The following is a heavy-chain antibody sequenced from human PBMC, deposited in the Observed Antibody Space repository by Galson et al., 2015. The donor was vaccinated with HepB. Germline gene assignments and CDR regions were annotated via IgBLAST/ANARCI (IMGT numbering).Heavy chain of an antibody. J-gene: IGHJ2*01. CDR2: IIPIFGTA. CDR3: ASTDIVVVVAAQWYFDL. V-gene: IGHV1-69*13. CDR1: GGTFSSYA. Sequence: SVKVSCKASGGTFSSYAISWVRQAPGQGLEWMGGIIPIFGTANYAQKFQGRVTITADESTSTAYMELSSLRSEDTAVYYCASTDIVVVVAAQWYFDLWGRGTLVTVSS. D-gene: IGHD2-15*01.